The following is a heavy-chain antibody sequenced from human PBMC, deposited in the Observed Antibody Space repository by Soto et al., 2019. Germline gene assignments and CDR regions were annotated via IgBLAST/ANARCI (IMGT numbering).Heavy chain of an antibody. CDR2: MNPGCGKT. V-gene: IGHV1-8*02. D-gene: IGHD6-13*01. CDR1: GYTFINFD. J-gene: IGHJ5*02. CDR3: ARMASAGTLNWFDP. Sequence: QVQLVQSGAEVKEPGASVRVSCTASGYTFINFDISWVRQAAGQGLEWLGWMNPGCGKTGYASKFQGRVAMTRDVSTGTSHLELSSLTSDDTAIYYCARMASAGTLNWFDPWGQGTLVTVSS.